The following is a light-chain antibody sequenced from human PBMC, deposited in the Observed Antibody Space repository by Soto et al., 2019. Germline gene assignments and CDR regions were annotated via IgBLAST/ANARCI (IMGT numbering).Light chain of an antibody. CDR3: QQFSSYPLT. V-gene: IGKV3-20*01. J-gene: IGKJ4*01. Sequence: EIVRTQSPDTLTVSPGEGATLSCRVSQSIRSNLAWYQQKPGQAPRLLIYDASSRATGIPDRFSGGGSGTDFTLTISRLEPEDFAVYYCQQFSSYPLTFGGGTKVDI. CDR2: DAS. CDR1: QSIRSN.